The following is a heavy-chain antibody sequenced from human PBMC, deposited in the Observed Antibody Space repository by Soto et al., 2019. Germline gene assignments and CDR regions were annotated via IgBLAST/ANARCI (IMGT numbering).Heavy chain of an antibody. Sequence: SETLSLTCAVSGYSISSGYYWDWIRQPPGKGLEWLGTTYYGASSYYNPSLRSRITILLDASTNQLSLKLSSVTAADTAVYFCVRVAGSASWYETDSWGQGILVTVSS. CDR2: TYYGASS. D-gene: IGHD6-13*01. CDR1: GYSISSGYY. J-gene: IGHJ4*02. V-gene: IGHV4-38-2*01. CDR3: VRVAGSASWYETDS.